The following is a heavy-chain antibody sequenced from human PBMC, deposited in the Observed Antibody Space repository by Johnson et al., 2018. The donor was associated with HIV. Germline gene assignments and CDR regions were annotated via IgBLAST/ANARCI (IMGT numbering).Heavy chain of an antibody. J-gene: IGHJ3*02. D-gene: IGHD3-16*01. Sequence: QVQLVESGGGLIQPGGSLRLSCAASAFTVSSNHMTWVRQAPGKGLEWVSVIWYDGSNKYYADSVKGRFTISRDNSKNTRYVQMNSVGDEDTAVYYCAKEGEAFDIWGQGTMVTVSS. CDR1: AFTVSSNH. CDR3: AKEGEAFDI. V-gene: IGHV3-33*06. CDR2: IWYDGSNK.